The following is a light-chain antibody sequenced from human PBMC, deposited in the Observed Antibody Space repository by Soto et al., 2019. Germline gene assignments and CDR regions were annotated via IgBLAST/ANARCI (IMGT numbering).Light chain of an antibody. J-gene: IGKJ1*01. CDR1: QSGSNNY. V-gene: IGKV3-20*01. Sequence: IVLTQSPGTLSLSPGERATLSCRASQSGSNNYLTWYQQKPGQAPRLLIYGASSRATGIPDRFSGYGSGTDFTLTISRLEPEDFEVYYCLQYGSSPRTFGQGTKVEIK. CDR3: LQYGSSPRT. CDR2: GAS.